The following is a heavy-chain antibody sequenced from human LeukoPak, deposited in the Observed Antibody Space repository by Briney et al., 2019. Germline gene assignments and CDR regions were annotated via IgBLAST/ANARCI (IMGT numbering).Heavy chain of an antibody. CDR1: GFTFSSYS. V-gene: IGHV3-21*01. CDR2: ISSSSSYI. CDR3: ARGGRDVIAAAGTIGY. J-gene: IGHJ4*02. Sequence: GGSLRLSCAASGFTFSSYSKNWVRQAPGKGLEWVSSISSSSSYIYYADSVKGRFTISRDNAKNSLYLQMNSLRAEDTAVYYCARGGRDVIAAAGTIGYWGQGTLVTVSS. D-gene: IGHD6-13*01.